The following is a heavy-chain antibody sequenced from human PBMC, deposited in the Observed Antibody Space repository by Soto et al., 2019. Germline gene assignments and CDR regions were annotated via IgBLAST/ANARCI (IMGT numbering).Heavy chain of an antibody. V-gene: IGHV3-23*01. Sequence: GGSLRLSCAASGFTFSSYAMSWVRQAPGKGLEWVSAISGSGGSTYYADSVKGRFTISRDNSKNTLYLQMNSLRAEDTAVYYCAKVYYYDSSGYYYALYYFDYWGQGTLVTVSS. D-gene: IGHD3-22*01. CDR1: GFTFSSYA. CDR2: ISGSGGST. CDR3: AKVYYYDSSGYYYALYYFDY. J-gene: IGHJ4*02.